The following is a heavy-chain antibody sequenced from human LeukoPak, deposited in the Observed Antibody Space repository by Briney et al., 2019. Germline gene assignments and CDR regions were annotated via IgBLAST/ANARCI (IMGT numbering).Heavy chain of an antibody. D-gene: IGHD4-23*01. CDR1: GFSFSNSA. V-gene: IGHV3-23*01. J-gene: IGHJ4*02. CDR2: LSGSGITT. Sequence: GGSLRLSCAASGFSFSNSAMSWVRQAPGKVLEWVATLSGSGITTYYADSVKGLFTISRDNSKNTLYLHMHSLRAAATAVYSCEKDRYGGKSIDYWGQGTLVTVSS. CDR3: EKDRYGGKSIDY.